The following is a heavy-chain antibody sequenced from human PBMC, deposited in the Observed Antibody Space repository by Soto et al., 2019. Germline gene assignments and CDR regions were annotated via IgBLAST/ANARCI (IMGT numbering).Heavy chain of an antibody. D-gene: IGHD3-16*01. V-gene: IGHV1-18*01. CDR2: ISAYNGNT. J-gene: IGHJ4*02. CDR3: AWVVSDFSSAYRTPFNS. Sequence: GASVKVSCKASGYTFTSYGISWVRQAPGQGLEWMGWISAYNGNTNYAQKLQGRVTMTTDTSTSTAYMELRSLRSDDTAVYYCAWVVSDFSSAYRTPFNSCRPGPLVTVSS. CDR1: GYTFTSYG.